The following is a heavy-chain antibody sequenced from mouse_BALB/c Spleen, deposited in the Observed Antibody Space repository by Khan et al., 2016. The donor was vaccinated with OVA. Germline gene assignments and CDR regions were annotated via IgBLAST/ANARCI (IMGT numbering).Heavy chain of an antibody. CDR1: GYSFSSYL. Sequence: EVQLQQSGPVLARPGASVNMSCKASGYSFSSYLIHWVKQRPGQGLEWIGDIFPGNSATGYNQKFKDKAKLNAGKSASTAYMELSSMTNADSAVYYCTRGGYSSFAYWGQGTLVTVSA. CDR2: IFPGNSAT. V-gene: IGHV1-5*01. J-gene: IGHJ3*01. CDR3: TRGGYSSFAY. D-gene: IGHD1-3*01.